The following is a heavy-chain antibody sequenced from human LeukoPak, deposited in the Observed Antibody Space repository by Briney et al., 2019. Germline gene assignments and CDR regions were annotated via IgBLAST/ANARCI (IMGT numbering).Heavy chain of an antibody. CDR2: IWYDGSNK. CDR1: GFTFSNFG. V-gene: IGHV3-33*01. CDR3: AGTIAAAGPMSMDV. J-gene: IGHJ6*02. Sequence: GGSLRLSCAASGFTFSNFGMHWVRQAPGRGLEWVAVIWYDGSNKFYADSVKGRFTISRDNSKNTLYLQMNSLRAEDTAVYYCAGTIAAAGPMSMDVWGQGTTVTVSS. D-gene: IGHD6-13*01.